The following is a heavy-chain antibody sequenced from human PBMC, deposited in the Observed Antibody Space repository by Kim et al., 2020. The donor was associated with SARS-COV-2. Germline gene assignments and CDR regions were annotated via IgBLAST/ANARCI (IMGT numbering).Heavy chain of an antibody. J-gene: IGHJ1*01. D-gene: IGHD6-19*01. CDR2: ISSSSSTI. Sequence: GGSLRLSCAASGFTFSSYSMNWVRQAPGKGLEWVSYISSSSSTIYYADSVKGRFTISRDNAKNSLYLQMNSLRDEDTAVYYCARVGGGSSLSGRGGCFQHWGQGALVTVSS. CDR1: GFTFSSYS. V-gene: IGHV3-48*02. CDR3: ARVGGGSSLSGRGGCFQH.